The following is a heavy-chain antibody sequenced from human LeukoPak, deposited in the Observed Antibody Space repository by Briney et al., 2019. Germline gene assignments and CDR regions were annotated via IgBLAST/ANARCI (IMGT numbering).Heavy chain of an antibody. CDR2: IYPGDSDT. Sequence: TGESLKISCKGSGYSFTSYWIGWVRQMPGKGLEWMGIIYPGDSDTRYSPSFQGQVTISADKSISTAYLQWSSLKASDTAMYYCAIVIGDSGSYGEYDAFDIWGQGTMVTVSS. J-gene: IGHJ3*02. D-gene: IGHD1-26*01. CDR1: GYSFTSYW. V-gene: IGHV5-51*01. CDR3: AIVIGDSGSYGEYDAFDI.